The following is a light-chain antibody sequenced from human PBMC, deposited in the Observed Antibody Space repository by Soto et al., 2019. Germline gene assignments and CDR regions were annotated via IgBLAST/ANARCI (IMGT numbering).Light chain of an antibody. CDR1: QSVRSY. J-gene: IGKJ5*01. Sequence: EIVLTQSPATLSLSPGVRATLSCRASQSVRSYLAWYQQKPGQAPRLRIYDASNRATGIPARFSGSGYGKDFTLTISSLEPEDFAVYYCQQRNNWPITVDQGTRLEIK. CDR2: DAS. CDR3: QQRNNWPIT. V-gene: IGKV3-11*01.